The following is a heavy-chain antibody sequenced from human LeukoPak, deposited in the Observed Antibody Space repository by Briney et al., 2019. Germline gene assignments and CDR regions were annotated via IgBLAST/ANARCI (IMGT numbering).Heavy chain of an antibody. CDR1: GFTFSSYE. CDR3: ARGPDTKKRFSQYYFDY. CDR2: ISSSGSTI. D-gene: IGHD1-14*01. V-gene: IGHV3-48*03. J-gene: IGHJ4*02. Sequence: PGGSPRLSCAASGFTFSSYEMNWVRQAPGKGLEWVSYISSSGSTIYYADSVKGRFTISRDNAKNSLYLQMNSLRAEDTAVYYCARGPDTKKRFSQYYFDYWGQGTLVTVSS.